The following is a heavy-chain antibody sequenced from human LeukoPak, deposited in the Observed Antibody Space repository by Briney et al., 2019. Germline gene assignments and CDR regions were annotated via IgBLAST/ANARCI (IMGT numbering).Heavy chain of an antibody. CDR1: GFTFSSYG. CDR2: IRYDGSNK. D-gene: IGHD3-9*01. CDR3: AKAELRYFDWFIPYFDY. J-gene: IGHJ4*02. Sequence: GSLRLSCAASGFTFSSYGMHWVRQAPGKGLEWVAFIRYDGSNKYYADSVKGRFTISRDNSKNTLYLQMNSLRAEDTAVYYCAKAELRYFDWFIPYFDYWGQGPRVTVS. V-gene: IGHV3-30*02.